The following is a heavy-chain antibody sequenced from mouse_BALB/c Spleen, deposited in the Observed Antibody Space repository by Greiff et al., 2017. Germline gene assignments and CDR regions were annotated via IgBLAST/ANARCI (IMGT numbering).Heavy chain of an antibody. Sequence: QVQLQQPGAELVRPGASVKLSCKASGYTFTSYWINWVKPRPGQVLEWIGNIYPSESYTNYNQKFKDKATLTVDKSFSTAYMKLSSPTSEDSAVYYCTRGGYGNFYYYAMDYWGRGTSVRVSS. V-gene: IGHV1-69*02. CDR1: GYTFTSYW. CDR3: TRGGYGNFYYYAMDY. J-gene: IGHJ4*01. D-gene: IGHD2-1*01. CDR2: IYPSESYT.